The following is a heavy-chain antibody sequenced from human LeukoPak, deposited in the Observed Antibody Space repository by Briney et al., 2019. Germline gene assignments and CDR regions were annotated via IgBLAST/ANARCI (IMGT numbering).Heavy chain of an antibody. V-gene: IGHV4-39*07. Sequence: SETLSLTCSVPGGSIGRTTYYWGWIRQPPGKGLEWIGTMYYSGNTDYNPSLKSRITISVDTSKNQFYLRLTSVTAADTALYYCALPYFGAGVDAFDIWGQGTRVAVSS. CDR3: ALPYFGAGVDAFDI. J-gene: IGHJ3*02. CDR1: GGSIGRTTYY. CDR2: MYYSGNT. D-gene: IGHD3-10*01.